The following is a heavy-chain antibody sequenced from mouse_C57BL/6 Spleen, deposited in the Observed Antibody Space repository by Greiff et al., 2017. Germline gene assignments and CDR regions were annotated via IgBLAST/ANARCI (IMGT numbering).Heavy chain of an antibody. CDR2: IWTGGGT. J-gene: IGHJ4*01. D-gene: IGHD2-14*01. Sequence: VNVVESGPGLVAPSQSLSITCTVSGFSLTSYAISWVRQPPGKGLEWLGVIWTGGGTNYNSALKSRLSISKDNSKSQVFLKMNSLQTDDTARYYCARNPRYYRGDYYAMDYWGQGTSVTVSS. CDR1: GFSLTSYA. V-gene: IGHV2-9-1*01. CDR3: ARNPRYYRGDYYAMDY.